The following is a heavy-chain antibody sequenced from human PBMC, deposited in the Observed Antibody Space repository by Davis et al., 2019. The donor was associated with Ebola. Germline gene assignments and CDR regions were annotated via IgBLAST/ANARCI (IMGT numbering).Heavy chain of an antibody. Sequence: GESLKISCAASGFTFSSYAMSWVRQAPGKGLEWVSSISGNGGSTYYADSVKGRFTISRDYSKNTLYLQMSSLRVEDTALYYCAKDDSTVFTPIVYWGQGTLVTVSS. D-gene: IGHD4-23*01. V-gene: IGHV3-23*01. CDR3: AKDDSTVFTPIVY. CDR2: ISGNGGST. J-gene: IGHJ4*02. CDR1: GFTFSSYA.